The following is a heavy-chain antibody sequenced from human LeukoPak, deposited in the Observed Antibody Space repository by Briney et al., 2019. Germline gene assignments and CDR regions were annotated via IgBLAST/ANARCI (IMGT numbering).Heavy chain of an antibody. V-gene: IGHV3-43*02. J-gene: IGHJ5*02. Sequence: PGGSLRLSCAASGFTFDDYAMLWVRQAPGKGLEWVSLISGDGGSTYYADSVKGRFTISRDNSKNSLYLQMNSLRTEDTALYYCAKDGYYGSGSYVYNWFDPWGQGTLVTVSS. CDR1: GFTFDDYA. CDR2: ISGDGGST. CDR3: AKDGYYGSGSYVYNWFDP. D-gene: IGHD3-10*01.